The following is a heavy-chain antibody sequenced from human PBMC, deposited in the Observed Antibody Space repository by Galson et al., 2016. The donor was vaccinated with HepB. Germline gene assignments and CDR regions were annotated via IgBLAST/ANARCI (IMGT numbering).Heavy chain of an antibody. J-gene: IGHJ4*02. Sequence: SVKVSCKASGYTFTNHGMNWVRQAPGQGLEWMGWINTITGNPTYAQAFTGRFVFSLETSVSTAYLQISSLKAEDTSVYYCARVGGNIIDSGPHYWGQGTLVTVSS. V-gene: IGHV7-4-1*02. CDR3: ARVGGNIIDSGPHY. CDR1: GYTFTNHG. CDR2: INTITGNP. D-gene: IGHD2/OR15-2a*01.